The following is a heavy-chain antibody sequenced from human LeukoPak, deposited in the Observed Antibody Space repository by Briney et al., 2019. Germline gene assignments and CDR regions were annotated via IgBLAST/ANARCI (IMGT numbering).Heavy chain of an antibody. V-gene: IGHV1-46*03. CDR3: ARAGYWAASGCATT. CDR1: GYTFTSYY. J-gene: IGHJ5*02. Sequence: ASVKVSCKASGYTFTSYYMHWVRQAPGQGLEWMGIINPSGGSTTYAQKFQGRVTMTRDTSTSTVYMALSSLTPEDTAVYYCARAGYWAASGCATTWGQGTLVTVSS. D-gene: IGHD6-13*01. CDR2: INPSGGST.